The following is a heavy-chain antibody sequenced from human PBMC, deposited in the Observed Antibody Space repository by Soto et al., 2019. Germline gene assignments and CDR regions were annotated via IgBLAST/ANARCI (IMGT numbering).Heavy chain of an antibody. CDR3: ARGPPRHYDFWSGYYPPHYYYYGMDV. CDR1: GGSFSGYY. D-gene: IGHD3-3*01. V-gene: IGHV4-34*01. J-gene: IGHJ6*02. Sequence: SETLSLTCAVYGGSFSGYYWSWIRQPPGKGLEWIGEINHSGSTNYNPSLKSRVTISVDTSKNQFSLKLSSVTAVDTAVYYCARGPPRHYDFWSGYYPPHYYYYGMDVWGQGTTVTVSS. CDR2: INHSGST.